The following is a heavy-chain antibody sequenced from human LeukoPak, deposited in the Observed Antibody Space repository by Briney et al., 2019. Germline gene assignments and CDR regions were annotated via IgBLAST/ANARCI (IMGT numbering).Heavy chain of an antibody. D-gene: IGHD3-9*01. CDR2: IYTSGST. Sequence: NSSETLSLTCTVSGGSISSGSYYWGWIRQPAGKGLEWIGRIYTSGSTNYNPSLKSRVTISVDTSKNQFSLKLSSVTAADTAVYYCARERLRYFDWLFDAFDIWGQGTMVTVSS. CDR3: ARERLRYFDWLFDAFDI. CDR1: GGSISSGSYY. J-gene: IGHJ3*02. V-gene: IGHV4-61*02.